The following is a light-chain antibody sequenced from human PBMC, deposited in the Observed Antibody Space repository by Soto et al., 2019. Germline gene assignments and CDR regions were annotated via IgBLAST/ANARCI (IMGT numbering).Light chain of an antibody. V-gene: IGKV1-39*01. CDR3: QQSYSTPLT. Sequence: EIQMTQSPSSLSASVGDRVTITCRASQSISSYLTWYQQKPGKAPKLLIYAASSLQSGVPSRFSGSGSGTDFTLTISSLQPEDFAIYYCQQSYSTPLTFGGGTQVEIK. CDR2: AAS. CDR1: QSISSY. J-gene: IGKJ4*01.